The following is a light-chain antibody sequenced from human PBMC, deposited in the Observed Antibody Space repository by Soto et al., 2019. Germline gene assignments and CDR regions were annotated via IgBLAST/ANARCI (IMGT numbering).Light chain of an antibody. V-gene: IGLV2-8*01. CDR2: EVS. J-gene: IGLJ1*01. CDR1: SSDIGNYIY. Sequence: QSVLTQPPSASGSPGQSVTISCTGTSSDIGNYIYVSWYQQHPGKAPKLIIYEVSRWTSGVPDRFSGSKSGNTASLTISGLQADDEADYYRSSYAGSKTVFGTGTKLTVL. CDR3: SSYAGSKTV.